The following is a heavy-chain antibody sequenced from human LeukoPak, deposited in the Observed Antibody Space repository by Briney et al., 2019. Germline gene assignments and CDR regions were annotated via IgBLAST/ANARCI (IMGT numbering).Heavy chain of an antibody. Sequence: ASVKVSCKASGYTFTSYGISWVRQAPGQGLEWMGWISAYNGNTNYAQKLQGRATMTTDTSTSTAYMELRSLRSDDTAVYYCARDSFEVLRYFDWLPNAFDIWGQGTMVTVSS. J-gene: IGHJ3*02. D-gene: IGHD3-9*01. V-gene: IGHV1-18*01. CDR3: ARDSFEVLRYFDWLPNAFDI. CDR1: GYTFTSYG. CDR2: ISAYNGNT.